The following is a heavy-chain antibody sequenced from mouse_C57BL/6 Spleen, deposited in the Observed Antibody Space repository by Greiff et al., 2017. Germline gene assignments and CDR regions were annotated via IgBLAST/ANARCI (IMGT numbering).Heavy chain of an antibody. CDR1: GYTFTSYW. D-gene: IGHD1-1*01. CDR2: IDPNSGGT. J-gene: IGHJ2*01. V-gene: IGHV1-72*01. CDR3: ARYYYGSSFYFDY. Sequence: QVQLKQSGAELMKPGASVKLSCKASGYTFTSYWMHWVKQRPGRGLEWIGRIDPNSGGTKYNEKFKSKATLTVDKPSSTAYMQLSSLTSEDSAVYYCARYYYGSSFYFDYWGQGTTLTVSS.